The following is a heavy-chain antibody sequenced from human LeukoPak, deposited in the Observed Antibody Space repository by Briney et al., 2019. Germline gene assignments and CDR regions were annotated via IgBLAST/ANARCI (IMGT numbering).Heavy chain of an antibody. CDR1: GFTVSSNY. CDR3: ARGRDYVWGSYRYSGWFDP. D-gene: IGHD3-16*02. J-gene: IGHJ5*02. V-gene: IGHV3-53*04. Sequence: GGSLRLSCAASGFTVSSNYMSWVRQAPGKGLKWVSVIYSGGSTYYADSVKGRFTISRHNSKNTLYLQMNSLRAEDTAVYYCARGRDYVWGSYRYSGWFDPWGQGTLVTVSS. CDR2: IYSGGST.